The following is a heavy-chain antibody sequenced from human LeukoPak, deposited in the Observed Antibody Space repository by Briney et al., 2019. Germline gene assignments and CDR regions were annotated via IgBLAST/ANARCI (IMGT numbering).Heavy chain of an antibody. Sequence: GASVTVSFKVSGYTLTELSMHWVRQAPRNALQWMGGFDPEDGETIYAQKFQVRVTITEDTSTDTAYIDLNRLSSTDTATYLCATALGLSGGYSYGGHWYFDYWGQGTLVTVSS. CDR3: ATALGLSGGYSYGGHWYFDY. CDR2: FDPEDGET. J-gene: IGHJ4*02. CDR1: GYTLTELS. D-gene: IGHD4-23*01. V-gene: IGHV1-24*01.